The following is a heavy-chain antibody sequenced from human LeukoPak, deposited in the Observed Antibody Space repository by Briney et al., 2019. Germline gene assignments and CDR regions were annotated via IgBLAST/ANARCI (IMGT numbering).Heavy chain of an antibody. Sequence: SETLSLICAVYGGSFSGYYWSWIRQPPGRGLEWIGEINHSGSTNDNPSLKSRVTISVDTSKNQFSLKLSSVTAADTAVYYCARSLYSSSWYRYYYYGMDVWGQGTTVTVSS. CDR1: GGSFSGYY. D-gene: IGHD6-13*01. CDR3: ARSLYSSSWYRYYYYGMDV. J-gene: IGHJ6*02. CDR2: INHSGST. V-gene: IGHV4-34*01.